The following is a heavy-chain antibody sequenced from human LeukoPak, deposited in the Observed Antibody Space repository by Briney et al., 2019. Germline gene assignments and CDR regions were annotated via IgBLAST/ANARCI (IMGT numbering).Heavy chain of an antibody. D-gene: IGHD6-13*01. CDR3: ASRACGSWYKGGRLYYLDY. Sequence: SETLSLTCTVSGGSISSSSYYWGWIRQPPGKGLEWIGSIYYSGSTYYNPSLKSRVTISVDTSKNQFSLKLSSVTAADTAVYYCASRACGSWYKGGRLYYLDYWGQGTLVTVSS. CDR2: IYYSGST. CDR1: GGSISSSSYY. J-gene: IGHJ4*02. V-gene: IGHV4-39*01.